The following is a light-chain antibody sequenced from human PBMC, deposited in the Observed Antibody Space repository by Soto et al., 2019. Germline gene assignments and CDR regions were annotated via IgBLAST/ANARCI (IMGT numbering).Light chain of an antibody. CDR1: QSISRW. J-gene: IGKJ1*01. V-gene: IGKV1-5*01. CDR3: QQYSSYWP. Sequence: DIQRTKSPYPLSASXXDRVTITCRASQSISRWLAWYQQKPGKAPKLLIHDATSLESGVPSRFSGSGSGTEFTLTISSLRPDDFATYYCQQYSSYWPFAQGTKV. CDR2: DAT.